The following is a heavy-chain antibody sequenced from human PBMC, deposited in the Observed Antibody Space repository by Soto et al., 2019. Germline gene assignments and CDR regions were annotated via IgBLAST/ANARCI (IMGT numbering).Heavy chain of an antibody. CDR3: ARRYAPRYSSGNNHFDL. V-gene: IGHV4-39*01. D-gene: IGHD6-19*01. CDR2: INHSGSP. J-gene: IGHJ4*02. Sequence: PSETLSLTCNVSTGSIFSHSYYFSCIRQPPWKGLEWIGTINHSGSPYHNPSLKSRVTISVDSSKNQFSLTLTSVTVADTAVYYCARRYAPRYSSGNNHFDLWGQGTLVTVSS. CDR1: TGSIFSHSYY.